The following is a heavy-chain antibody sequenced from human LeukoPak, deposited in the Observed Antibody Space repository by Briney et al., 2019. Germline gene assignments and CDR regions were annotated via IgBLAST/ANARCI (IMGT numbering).Heavy chain of an antibody. CDR3: TRGHWGLQS. D-gene: IGHD7-27*01. J-gene: IGHJ5*02. CDR1: GASVTDYY. Sequence: SETLSLTCTVSGASVTDYYWSWIRQSPGKGLEWISYIHHSGNSDYNPSLRSRVTTSLDTSKNQFSLNLISVTAADTAVYYCTRGHWGLQSWSQGTLVPSPQ. V-gene: IGHV4-59*02. CDR2: IHHSGNS.